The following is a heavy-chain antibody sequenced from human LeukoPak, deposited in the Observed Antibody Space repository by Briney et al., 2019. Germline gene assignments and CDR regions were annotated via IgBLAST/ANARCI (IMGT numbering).Heavy chain of an antibody. V-gene: IGHV1-46*01. Sequence: ASVKVSCTASGYAFTSYYMHRVRQAPGQGLEWMGIINPSGGSTSYAQKFQGRVTMTRDMSTSTVYMELSSLRSEDTAVYYCARARGVVVPAAPNGIWFDPWGQGTLVTVSS. CDR2: INPSGGST. CDR1: GYAFTSYY. J-gene: IGHJ5*02. CDR3: ARARGVVVPAAPNGIWFDP. D-gene: IGHD2-2*01.